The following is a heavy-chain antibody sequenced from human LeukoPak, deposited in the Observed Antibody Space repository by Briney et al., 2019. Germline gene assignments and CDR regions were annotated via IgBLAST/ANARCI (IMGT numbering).Heavy chain of an antibody. J-gene: IGHJ4*02. V-gene: IGHV3-23*01. D-gene: IGHD2-8*02. CDR3: ATYRQVLLPFES. Sequence: GGSLRLSCAASGFTFSTFAMIWVRQPPGKGLEWGSSIFPSGGERHYADSVRGGVTISRDNSKSTLSLQMSSLRAEDTAIYYCATYRQVLLPFESWGQGTLVTVSS. CDR1: GFTFSTFA. CDR2: IFPSGGER.